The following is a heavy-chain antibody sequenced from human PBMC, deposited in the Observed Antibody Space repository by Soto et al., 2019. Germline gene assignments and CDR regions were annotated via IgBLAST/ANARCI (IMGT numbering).Heavy chain of an antibody. J-gene: IGHJ6*03. Sequence: SETLSLTCTVSGGSISSYYWSWIRQPPGKGLEWIGYIYYSGSTNYNPSLKSRVTISVDTSKNQFSVKLSSVTAADTAVYYCAMIKRFLEYSSSYYYYYMDVWGKGTTVTVSS. CDR1: GGSISSYY. CDR2: IYYSGST. CDR3: AMIKRFLEYSSSYYYYYMDV. V-gene: IGHV4-59*08. D-gene: IGHD6-6*01.